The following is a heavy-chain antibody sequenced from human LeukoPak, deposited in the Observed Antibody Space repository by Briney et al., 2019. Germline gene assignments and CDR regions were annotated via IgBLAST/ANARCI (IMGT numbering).Heavy chain of an antibody. CDR2: IYYSGSN. CDR1: GGSISSGGYY. D-gene: IGHD2-21*02. CDR3: ARADPRYCGGDCYSGLAFDI. V-gene: IGHV4-31*03. J-gene: IGHJ3*02. Sequence: PSQTLSLTCTVSGGSISSGGYYWSWIRQHPGKGLEWIGYIYYSGSNYYNPSLKSRVTISVDTSKNQFSLKLSSVTAADTAVYYCARADPRYCGGDCYSGLAFDIWGQGTMVTVSS.